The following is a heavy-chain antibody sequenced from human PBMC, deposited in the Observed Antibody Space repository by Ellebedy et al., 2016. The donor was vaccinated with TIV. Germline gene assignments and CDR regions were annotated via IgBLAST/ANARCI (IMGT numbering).Heavy chain of an antibody. D-gene: IGHD5/OR15-5a*01. J-gene: IGHJ5*02. V-gene: IGHV1-18*04. Sequence: ASVKVSCKASGYTFTKYGMSWVRQATGQGLEWMGWISGYNGDTNYAQNFQGRVTMTIDTSTSTVYMELRRLSFDQPAVYYCTRGFYEKFDPWGQGTLVTVS. CDR1: GYTFTKYG. CDR2: ISGYNGDT. CDR3: TRGFYEKFDP.